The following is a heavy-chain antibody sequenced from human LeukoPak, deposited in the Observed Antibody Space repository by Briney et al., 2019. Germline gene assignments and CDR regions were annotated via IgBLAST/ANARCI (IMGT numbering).Heavy chain of an antibody. CDR2: ISAYNGNT. CDR3: ARDPRIAVAGRNNWFDP. J-gene: IGHJ5*02. CDR1: GYTFTSYG. Sequence: ASVKVSCKASGYTFTSYGISWVRQAPGQGLEWMGWISAYNGNTNYAQKLQGRVTMTTDTSTSTAYMELRSLRSDNTAVYYCARDPRIAVAGRNNWFDPWGQGTLVTVSS. V-gene: IGHV1-18*01. D-gene: IGHD6-19*01.